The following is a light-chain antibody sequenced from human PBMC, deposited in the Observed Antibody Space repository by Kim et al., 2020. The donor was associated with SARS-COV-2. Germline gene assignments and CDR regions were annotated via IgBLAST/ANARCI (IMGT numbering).Light chain of an antibody. CDR3: AAWDDSLNAVV. CDR2: RNY. Sequence: GQRVTFCCAGSSSNIGANTVNWYQQVPGTAPKLLICRNYERPSGVPDRFSGSKSGTSASLAISGLQSEDEADYYCAAWDDSLNAVVFGGGTRLTVL. J-gene: IGLJ2*01. V-gene: IGLV1-44*01. CDR1: SSNIGANT.